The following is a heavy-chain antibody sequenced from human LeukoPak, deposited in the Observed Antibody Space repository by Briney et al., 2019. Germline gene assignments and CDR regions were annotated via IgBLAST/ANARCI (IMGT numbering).Heavy chain of an antibody. J-gene: IGHJ4*02. V-gene: IGHV3-15*07. CDR1: GFIFSNAW. CDR3: TTVYLTGEGNDY. D-gene: IGHD3-9*01. Sequence: PGGSLRLSCAASGFIFSNAWMNWVRQAPGKGLEWVGRIKSKTDGGTTDYAAPVKGRFIISRDESKNTLYLQMNSLKTEDTALYYCTTVYLTGEGNDYWGQGTLVTVSS. CDR2: IKSKTDGGTT.